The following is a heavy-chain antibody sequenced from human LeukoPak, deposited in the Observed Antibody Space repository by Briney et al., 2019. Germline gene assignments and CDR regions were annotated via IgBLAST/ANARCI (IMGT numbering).Heavy chain of an antibody. CDR2: IYSSGST. V-gene: IGHV4-39*01. Sequence: SETLSLTCSVSGASISSGSNYWGWIRQPPGKTLEWIGSIYSSGSTYYNPSLKSRVTISVDTSKNQFSLKLSSVTAADTAVYYCARHELHVGATGYYYYMDVWGKGTTVTISS. D-gene: IGHD1-26*01. CDR1: GASISSGSNY. CDR3: ARHELHVGATGYYYYMDV. J-gene: IGHJ6*03.